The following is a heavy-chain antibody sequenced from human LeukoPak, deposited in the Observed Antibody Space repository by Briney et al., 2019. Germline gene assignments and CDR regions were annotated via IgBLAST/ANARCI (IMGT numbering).Heavy chain of an antibody. V-gene: IGHV3-30*18. D-gene: IGHD3-16*01. CDR3: AKDWLTLDY. CDR1: GFTFSSYG. J-gene: IGHJ4*02. CDR2: ISYDGTNR. Sequence: HAGRSLRLSCAGSGFTFSSYGMHWVRQAPGKGLEWVAVISYDGTNRYYTDSVKGRFTISRDNSKNMLFLQMNSLRAEDTAVYYCAKDWLTLDYWGQGTLVTVSS.